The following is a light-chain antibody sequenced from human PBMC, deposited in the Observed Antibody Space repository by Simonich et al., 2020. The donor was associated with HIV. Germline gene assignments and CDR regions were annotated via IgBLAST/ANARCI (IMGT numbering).Light chain of an antibody. CDR1: QSVSSN. CDR2: GAS. Sequence: EIVMTQSPATLSVSPGERATLSCRASQSVSSNLAWYQQKPGQAPRLLIYGASTRATGIPDRFSGSGSGTEITLSISSMQSEDFAVYYCQQYYSTPPWTFGQGTKVEIK. V-gene: IGKV3-15*01. CDR3: QQYYSTPPWT. J-gene: IGKJ1*01.